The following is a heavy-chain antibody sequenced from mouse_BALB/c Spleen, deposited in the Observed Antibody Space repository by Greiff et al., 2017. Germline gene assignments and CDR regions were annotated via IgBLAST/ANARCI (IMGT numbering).Heavy chain of an antibody. J-gene: IGHJ3*01. D-gene: IGHD2-1*01. CDR2: INPGSGGT. CDR1: GYAFTNYL. V-gene: IGHV1-54*01. Sequence: QVQLQQSGAELVRPGTSVKVSCKASGYAFTNYLIEWVKQRPGQGLEWIGVINPGSGGTNYNEKFKGKATLTADKSSSTAYMQLSSLTSDDSAVYFCARSGYGNYDWFAYWGQGTLVTVSA. CDR3: ARSGYGNYDWFAY.